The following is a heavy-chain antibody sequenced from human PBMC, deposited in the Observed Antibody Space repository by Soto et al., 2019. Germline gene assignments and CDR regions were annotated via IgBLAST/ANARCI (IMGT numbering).Heavy chain of an antibody. D-gene: IGHD4-17*01. J-gene: IGHJ5*02. V-gene: IGHV3-33*01. Sequence: PGGSLRLSCAASGFTFSSYGMHWVRQAPGKGLEWVAAIWYDGSNKFYADSVEGRFTISRDNSKNTLNLQMNSLRAEDTAVYYCARETPSIDYGDFSGWFDPWGQGTLVTAPQ. CDR3: ARETPSIDYGDFSGWFDP. CDR1: GFTFSSYG. CDR2: IWYDGSNK.